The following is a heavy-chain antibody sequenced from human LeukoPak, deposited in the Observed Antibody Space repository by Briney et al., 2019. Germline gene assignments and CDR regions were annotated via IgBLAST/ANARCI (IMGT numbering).Heavy chain of an antibody. J-gene: IGHJ4*02. V-gene: IGHV3-30-3*01. CDR2: ISYDGSNK. CDR3: ARDYRYCTNGVCYSIDY. Sequence: PGRSLRLSCAASGFTLSSYAMHWVRQAPGKGLEGVADISYDGSNKYYADSVKGRFTISRDNSKNTLYLQMNSLRAEDTAVYYCARDYRYCTNGVCYSIDYWGQGTLVTVSS. CDR1: GFTLSSYA. D-gene: IGHD2-8*01.